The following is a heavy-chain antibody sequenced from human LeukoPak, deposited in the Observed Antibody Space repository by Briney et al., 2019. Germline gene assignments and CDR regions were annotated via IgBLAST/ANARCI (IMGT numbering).Heavy chain of an antibody. J-gene: IGHJ6*02. CDR1: GYTFTSYR. Sequence: ASVKVSCKASGYTFTSYRISWVRQAPGQGLEWLGWISPYNAETNYAQKFQGRVTMTTDTSTSTAYMELTSLRSDDSGVYYCARDDPTEYGMDVWGQGTTVTVSS. CDR2: ISPYNAET. CDR3: ARDDPTEYGMDV. V-gene: IGHV1-18*01. D-gene: IGHD1-1*01.